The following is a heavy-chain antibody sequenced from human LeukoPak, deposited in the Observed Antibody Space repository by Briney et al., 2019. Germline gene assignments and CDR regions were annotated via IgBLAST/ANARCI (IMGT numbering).Heavy chain of an antibody. CDR2: IYHSGST. CDR1: GYSISSGYF. D-gene: IGHD5-18*01. Sequence: KPSETLSLTCAVSGYSISSGYFWGWIRQPPGKGLEWIGSIYHSGSTYYNPSLRSRVTLSVDTSNNQFSLKLSSVTAADTAVYYCARGDSRDLRPDYWGQGTLVTVSS. CDR3: ARGDSRDLRPDY. J-gene: IGHJ4*02. V-gene: IGHV4-38-2*01.